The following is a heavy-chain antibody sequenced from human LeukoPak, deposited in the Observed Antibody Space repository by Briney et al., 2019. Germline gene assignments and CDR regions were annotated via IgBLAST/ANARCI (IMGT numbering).Heavy chain of an antibody. CDR3: ARDFYCSGGSCFDY. CDR1: GFTFSSYE. CDR2: ISSSGSTI. D-gene: IGHD2-15*01. J-gene: IGHJ4*02. Sequence: GGSLRLSCAASGFTFSSYEMTWVRQAPGKGLEWVSYISSSGSTIYYADSVKGRFTISRDNAKNSLYLQMNSLRAEDTAVYYCARDFYCSGGSCFDYWGQGTLVTVSS. V-gene: IGHV3-48*03.